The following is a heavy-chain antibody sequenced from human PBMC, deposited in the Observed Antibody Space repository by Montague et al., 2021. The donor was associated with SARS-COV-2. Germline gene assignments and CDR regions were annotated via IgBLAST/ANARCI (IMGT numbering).Heavy chain of an antibody. V-gene: IGHV4-39*07. D-gene: IGHD4-11*01. CDR1: GGSISTIVNF. J-gene: IGHJ4*02. CDR3: ARSGDPGTTVTYLY. CDR2: ISYTGST. Sequence: SETLSLTCTFSGGSISTIVNFWGWIRQPPGKGLEWIGSISYTGSTYHNPSLKSRVTMPVDTSKNQFSLKLNSVTAADTAVYYCARSGDPGTTVTYLYWGQGTLVTVPS.